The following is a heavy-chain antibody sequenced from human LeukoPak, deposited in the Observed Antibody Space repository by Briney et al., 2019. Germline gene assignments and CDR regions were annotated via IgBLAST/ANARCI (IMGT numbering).Heavy chain of an antibody. CDR1: GGSFSGYY. V-gene: IGHV4-34*01. Sequence: PSETLSLTCAVYGGSFSGYYWSWIRQPPGKGLEWIGEINHSESTNYNPSLKSRVTISVDRSKNQFSLKLSSVTAADTAVYYCARGKARVDYWGQGTLVTVSS. CDR2: INHSEST. CDR3: ARGKARVDY. J-gene: IGHJ4*02. D-gene: IGHD5-12*01.